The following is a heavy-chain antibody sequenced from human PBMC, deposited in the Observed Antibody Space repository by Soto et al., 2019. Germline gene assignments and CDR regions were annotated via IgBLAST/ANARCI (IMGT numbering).Heavy chain of an antibody. CDR3: ARDKGYCSGASCPDFDY. D-gene: IGHD2-15*01. Sequence: SVKVSCKASGCTLSSYTFSWVRQAPGQGLEWMGRIIPNLGITNYAQKFQGRITIIVDKSTSTAYMELSSLRSEDTAVYYCARDKGYCSGASCPDFDYWGQGTLVTVSS. V-gene: IGHV1-69*04. J-gene: IGHJ4*02. CDR2: IIPNLGIT. CDR1: GCTLSSYT.